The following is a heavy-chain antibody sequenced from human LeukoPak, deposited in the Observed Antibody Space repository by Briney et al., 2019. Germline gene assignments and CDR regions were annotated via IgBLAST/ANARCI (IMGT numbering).Heavy chain of an antibody. Sequence: GGSLRLSCAASGFTFSSYAMHWVRQAPGKGLEWVAVISYDGSNKYYADSVKGRFTISRDNSKNTLYLQMNSLRAEDTAVYYCARSSPHQLPGYWGQGTLVTVSS. CDR2: ISYDGSNK. D-gene: IGHD4-23*01. J-gene: IGHJ4*02. CDR1: GFTFSSYA. CDR3: ARSSPHQLPGY. V-gene: IGHV3-30-3*01.